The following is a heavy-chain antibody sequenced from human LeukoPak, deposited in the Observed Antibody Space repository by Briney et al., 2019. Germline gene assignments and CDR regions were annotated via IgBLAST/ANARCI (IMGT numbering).Heavy chain of an antibody. V-gene: IGHV1-69*13. CDR2: IIPIFGTA. CDR1: GGTFSSYA. Sequence: GASVKVSCKASGGTFSSYAISWVRQAPGQGLEWMGGIIPIFGTANYAQKFQGRVTITADESTSTAYMELSSLRSEDTAVYYCARAQILTGYYTVRYYYGMDVWGQGTTVTVSS. D-gene: IGHD3-9*01. J-gene: IGHJ6*02. CDR3: ARAQILTGYYTVRYYYGMDV.